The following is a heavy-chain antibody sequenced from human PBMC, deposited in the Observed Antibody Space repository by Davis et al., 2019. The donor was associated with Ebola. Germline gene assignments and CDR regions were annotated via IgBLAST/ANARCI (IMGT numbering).Heavy chain of an antibody. Sequence: SQTLSLTCAVYGWSFCGYSWSCIRQPPGKGLEWIGSIYYSSTTNYNPSLKSRVTISVDTSKTQFSLKLSSVTAADTAVYYCARASSSSWYLGYFDLWGRGTLVTVSS. CDR2: IYYSSTT. D-gene: IGHD6-13*01. CDR1: GWSFCGYS. V-gene: IGHV4-59*01. CDR3: ARASSSSWYLGYFDL. J-gene: IGHJ2*01.